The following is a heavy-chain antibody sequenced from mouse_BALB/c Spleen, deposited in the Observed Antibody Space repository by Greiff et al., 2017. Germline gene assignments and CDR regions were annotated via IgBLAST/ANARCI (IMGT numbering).Heavy chain of an antibody. D-gene: IGHD2-4*01. V-gene: IGHV14-3*02. J-gene: IGHJ2*01. CDR2: IDPANGNT. Sequence: EVQLVESGAELVKPGASVKLSCTASGFNIKDTYMHWVKQRPEQGLEWIGRIDPANGNTKYDPKFQGKATITADTSSNTAYLQLSSLTSEDTAVYYCARSLYYDYDGDYWGQGTTLTVSS. CDR3: ARSLYYDYDGDY. CDR1: GFNIKDTY.